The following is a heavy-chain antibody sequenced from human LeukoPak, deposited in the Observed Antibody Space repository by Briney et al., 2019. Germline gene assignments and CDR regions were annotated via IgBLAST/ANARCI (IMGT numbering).Heavy chain of an antibody. V-gene: IGHV1-8*01. D-gene: IGHD2-15*01. J-gene: IGHJ5*02. Sequence: GASVKVSCKASGYTFTSYDINWVRQATGQGLEWMGWMNPNSGNTGYAQKFQGRVTMTRNTSISTAYMELSSLRSEDTAVYYCARYCSGGSCYSVAFGPWGQGTLVTVSS. CDR3: ARYCSGGSCYSVAFGP. CDR2: MNPNSGNT. CDR1: GYTFTSYD.